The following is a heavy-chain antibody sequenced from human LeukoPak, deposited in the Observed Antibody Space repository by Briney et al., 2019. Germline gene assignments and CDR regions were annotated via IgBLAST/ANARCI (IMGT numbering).Heavy chain of an antibody. J-gene: IGHJ5*02. CDR2: ISSSSSYI. V-gene: IGHV3-21*01. CDR3: ARGRNWFDP. Sequence: GGSLRLSCAASGVTFCSYSMNGVRQAPGKGLEWVSSISSSSSYIYYADSVKGRFTISRDNAKNSLYLQMNSMRAEDTAVYYCARGRNWFDPWGQGTLVTASS. CDR1: GVTFCSYS.